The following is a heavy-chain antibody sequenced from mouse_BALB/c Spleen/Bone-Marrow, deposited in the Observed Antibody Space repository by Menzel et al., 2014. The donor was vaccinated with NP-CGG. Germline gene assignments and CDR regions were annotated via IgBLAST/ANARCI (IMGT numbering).Heavy chain of an antibody. D-gene: IGHD2-4*01. V-gene: IGHV5-17*02. CDR3: TRKGALITHYYAMDY. J-gene: IGHJ4*01. Sequence: VQLQQSGGGLVQPGGSRKLSCAASGFTFSSFGMHWVRQAPEKGLEWVAYISSGSSTIYYADTVKDRFTISRDNPKNSLFLQMTSLMSEDTAMYYCTRKGALITHYYAMDYWGQGTSVTVSS. CDR1: GFTFSSFG. CDR2: ISSGSSTI.